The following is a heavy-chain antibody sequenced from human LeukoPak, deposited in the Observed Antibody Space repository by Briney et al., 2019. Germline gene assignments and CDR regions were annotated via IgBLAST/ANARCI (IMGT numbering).Heavy chain of an antibody. J-gene: IGHJ4*02. CDR2: ISYDGSNK. D-gene: IGHD1-26*01. Sequence: GRSLRLSCAASGFTFSSYGMHWVRQAPGKGLEWVAVISYDGSNKYYADSVKGRFTISRDNSKNTLYLQMNSLRAEDTAVYYCAKDGEWELSADIDYWGQGTLVTVSS. CDR1: GFTFSSYG. CDR3: AKDGEWELSADIDY. V-gene: IGHV3-30*18.